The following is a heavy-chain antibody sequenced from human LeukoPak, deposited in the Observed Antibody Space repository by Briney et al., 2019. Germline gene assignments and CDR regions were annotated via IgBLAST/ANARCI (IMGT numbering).Heavy chain of an antibody. D-gene: IGHD3-22*01. CDR1: GYTFTSYA. CDR3: ARDDSSGSFDAFDI. Sequence: ASVKVSCKASGYTFTSYAMNWVRHAPGQGLEWMGWINTNTGNPTYAQGFTGRFVFSLDTSVSTAYLQISSLKAEDTAVYYCARDDSSGSFDAFDIWGQGTMVTVSS. V-gene: IGHV7-4-1*02. CDR2: INTNTGNP. J-gene: IGHJ3*02.